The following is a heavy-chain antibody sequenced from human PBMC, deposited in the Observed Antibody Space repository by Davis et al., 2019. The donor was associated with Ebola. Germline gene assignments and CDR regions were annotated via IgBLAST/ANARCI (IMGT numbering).Heavy chain of an antibody. CDR1: GFTFNNFA. V-gene: IGHV3-23*01. J-gene: IGHJ3*02. CDR2: ISGSGGST. CDR3: AKESLLSFGSGAFDI. Sequence: PGGSLRLSCAASGFTFNNFAMSWVRQAPGKGLEWVSSISGSGGSTYYGDSVKGRFTISRDTSKNTLFLQMNSLRAEDTAVYYCAKESLLSFGSGAFDIWGQGTMVTVSS. D-gene: IGHD3-10*01.